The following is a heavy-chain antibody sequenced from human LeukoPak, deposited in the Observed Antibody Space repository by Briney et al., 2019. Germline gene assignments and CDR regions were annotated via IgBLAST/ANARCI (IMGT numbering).Heavy chain of an antibody. J-gene: IGHJ4*02. CDR3: VKDEAPYYYDSSGYYFGD. Sequence: GGSLRLSCAASGFTFTSYAMSWVRQAPGKGLEWVSAISSHGGSTYYADSVKGRFTISRDNSKNTLYLQMSSLRAEDTAVYYCVKDEAPYYYDSSGYYFGDWGQGTLVTVSS. CDR1: GFTFTSYA. V-gene: IGHV3-64D*09. D-gene: IGHD3-22*01. CDR2: ISSHGGST.